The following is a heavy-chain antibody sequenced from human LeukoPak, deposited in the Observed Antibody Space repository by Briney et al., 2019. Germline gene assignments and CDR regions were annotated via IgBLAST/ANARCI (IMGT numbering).Heavy chain of an antibody. Sequence: SETLSLTCIVSGGSISSSNHYWGWIRQPPGKGLEWIGSIYHTGSTYYNPSLKSRVTISVDTPKSQFSLKLSSVTAADTAMYYCARLSVGAADYWGQGTLVTVSP. CDR2: IYHTGST. J-gene: IGHJ4*02. CDR3: ARLSVGAADY. V-gene: IGHV4-39*01. D-gene: IGHD1-26*01. CDR1: GGSISSSNHY.